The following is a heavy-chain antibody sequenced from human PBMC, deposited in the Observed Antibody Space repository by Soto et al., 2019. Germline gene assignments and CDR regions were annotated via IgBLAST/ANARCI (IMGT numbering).Heavy chain of an antibody. CDR1: GFTFSSYD. CDR3: ARDQGAYGPGSYGMDV. D-gene: IGHD3-10*01. J-gene: IGHJ6*02. Sequence: RRLSCAASGFTFSSYDMHWVRQATGKGLEWVSAIGTAGDTYYPGSVKGRFTISRENAKNSLYLQMNSLRAGDTAVYYCARDQGAYGPGSYGMDVWGQGTTVTVSS. V-gene: IGHV3-13*01. CDR2: IGTAGDT.